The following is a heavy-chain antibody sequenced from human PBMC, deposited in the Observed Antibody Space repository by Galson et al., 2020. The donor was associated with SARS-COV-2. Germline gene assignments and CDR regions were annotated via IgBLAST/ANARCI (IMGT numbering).Heavy chain of an antibody. D-gene: IGHD6-13*01. CDR1: GGTFSKSS. CDR2: IILFLDVT. V-gene: IGHV1-69*10. CDR3: ARDGRSWTGFFDS. J-gene: IGHJ4*02. Sequence: SVKVSCKASGGTFSKSSISWLRQAPGQGLEWMGGIILFLDVTNYARKFQGRVTMTADKSTSTAYMELSSLTSEDTAIYDCARDGRSWTGFFDSWGRGTLVTVSS.